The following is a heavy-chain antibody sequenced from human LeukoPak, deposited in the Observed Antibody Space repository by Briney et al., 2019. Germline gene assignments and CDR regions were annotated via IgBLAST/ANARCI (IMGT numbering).Heavy chain of an antibody. CDR1: GFTSSSYS. D-gene: IGHD5-18*01. CDR2: ISSSSSYI. J-gene: IGHJ4*02. V-gene: IGHV3-21*01. Sequence: GGSLRLSCSASGFTSSSYSMNWVRQAPGKGLEWVSSISSSSSYIYYADSVKGRFTISRDNAKNSLYLQMNSLRAEDAAVYYCARKVDTAFDYWGQGTLVTVSS. CDR3: ARKVDTAFDY.